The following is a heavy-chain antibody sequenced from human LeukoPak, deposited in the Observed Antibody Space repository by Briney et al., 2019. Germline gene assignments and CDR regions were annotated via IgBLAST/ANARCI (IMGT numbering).Heavy chain of an antibody. Sequence: SETLSLTCTVSGGSISSYYWSWIRQPAGKGLEWIGRIYTSGSTNYNPSLKSRVTMSVDTSKNQFSLKLSSVTAADTAVYYCARVKHSWTMVRGTDWGYYYMDVWGKGPRSPSP. J-gene: IGHJ6*03. CDR2: IYTSGST. D-gene: IGHD3-10*01. V-gene: IGHV4-4*07. CDR3: ARVKHSWTMVRGTDWGYYYMDV. CDR1: GGSISSYY.